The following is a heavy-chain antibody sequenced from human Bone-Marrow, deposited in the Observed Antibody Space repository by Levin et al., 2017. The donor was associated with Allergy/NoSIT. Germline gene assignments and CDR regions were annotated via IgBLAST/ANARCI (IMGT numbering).Heavy chain of an antibody. Sequence: GGSLRLSCAASGFTFSAYTMNWVRQAPGKGLEWVSLIDGSSTYLFYADSLLGRVTTSRDNAKKSGYLQINSLRAADTAVYSCARSGHFGSGTYAPFDMWGQGTTVVVSS. D-gene: IGHD3-10*01. CDR2: IDGSSTYL. J-gene: IGHJ3*02. CDR3: ARSGHFGSGTYAPFDM. V-gene: IGHV3-21*01. CDR1: GFTFSAYT.